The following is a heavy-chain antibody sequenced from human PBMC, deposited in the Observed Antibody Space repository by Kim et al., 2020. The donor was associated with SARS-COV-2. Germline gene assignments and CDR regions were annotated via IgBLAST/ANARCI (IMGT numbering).Heavy chain of an antibody. CDR2: XXSSXSTI. CDR1: GFTFSSYS. J-gene: IGHJ4*02. V-gene: IGHV3-48*02. CDR3: AXVRGGXNDY. Sequence: GGSLRLSCAASGFTFSSYSMNWVRQAPGKGLXXVSXXXSSXSTIYYADSVKGRFTXSRDXXKNSXYLQMXSLRXXDTAXXYCAXVRGGXNDYXXQGTXGTVS. D-gene: IGHD3-10*01.